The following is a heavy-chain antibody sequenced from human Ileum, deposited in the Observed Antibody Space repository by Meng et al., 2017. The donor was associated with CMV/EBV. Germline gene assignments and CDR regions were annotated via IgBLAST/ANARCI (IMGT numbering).Heavy chain of an antibody. Sequence: SCSTSVFTFRSHWMHWVRQAPGKGLVWVSRIYTDGSGTTYADSVKGRFTISRDNAKNTLYLQMNSLRAEDTAVYYCARRGLTVAAFDYWGQGTLVTVSS. CDR2: IYTDGSGT. J-gene: IGHJ4*02. CDR1: VFTFRSHW. V-gene: IGHV3-74*01. CDR3: ARRGLTVAAFDY. D-gene: IGHD6-19*01.